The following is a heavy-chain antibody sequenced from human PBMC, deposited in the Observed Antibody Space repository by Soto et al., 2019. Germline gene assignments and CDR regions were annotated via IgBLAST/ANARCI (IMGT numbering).Heavy chain of an antibody. J-gene: IGHJ5*02. Sequence: QVQLQESGPRLVKPSRTLSLTCTVSGDSISRGGYYWNWLRQHPRKGLEWIGYIYHSGSTIYNPSLKSRVTISVDTSKNRLSLELSNVTAADTAIYYCARDGAGAYGLGWFDPWGQGILVTVSS. D-gene: IGHD2-21*01. CDR2: IYHSGST. V-gene: IGHV4-31*03. CDR3: ARDGAGAYGLGWFDP. CDR1: GDSISRGGYY.